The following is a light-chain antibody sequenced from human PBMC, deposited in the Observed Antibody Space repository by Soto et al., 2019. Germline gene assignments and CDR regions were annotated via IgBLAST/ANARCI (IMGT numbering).Light chain of an antibody. CDR3: GTWDSSLSAGWV. V-gene: IGLV1-51*01. CDR2: DNN. J-gene: IGLJ3*02. CDR1: SSNIGNNY. Sequence: QSVLTQPPSVSXXPGQKVTISCSGSSSNIGNNYVSWYQQLPGTAPKLLIYDNNKRPSGIPDRFSGSKSGTSATLGITGLQTGDEADYYCGTWDSSLSAGWVFGGGTKLTVL.